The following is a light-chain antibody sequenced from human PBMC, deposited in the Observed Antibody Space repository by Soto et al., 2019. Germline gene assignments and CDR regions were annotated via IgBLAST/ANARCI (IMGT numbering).Light chain of an antibody. CDR3: QHYNSYSEA. J-gene: IGKJ1*01. V-gene: IGKV1-5*01. CDR1: QSISNW. Sequence: DIQMTQSPSTLSASVGDRVTITCRASQSISNWLAWYQQKPGKSPKLLIYDASSLESEVPSRFSGSGSGTEFTLTISSLQPDDFATYYCQHYNSYSEAFGQGTKVDIK. CDR2: DAS.